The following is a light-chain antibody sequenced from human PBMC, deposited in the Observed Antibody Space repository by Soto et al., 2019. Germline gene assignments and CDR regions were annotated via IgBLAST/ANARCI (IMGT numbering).Light chain of an antibody. J-gene: IGLJ1*01. CDR2: EVS. CDR3: SSYTSSSTLWV. Sequence: QSVLTQPASVSGSPGQSITSSCTGTSSDVGGYNYVSWYQQHPGKAPKLMIYEVSNRPSGVSNRFSGSKSGNTASLTISGLQAEDEADYYCSSYTSSSTLWVFGTGTKVTVL. V-gene: IGLV2-14*01. CDR1: SSDVGGYNY.